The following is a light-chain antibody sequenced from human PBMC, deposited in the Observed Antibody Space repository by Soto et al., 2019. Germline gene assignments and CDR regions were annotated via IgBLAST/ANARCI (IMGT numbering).Light chain of an antibody. V-gene: IGKV3-20*01. Sequence: EIVLTQTPGTLSLSPGERATLSCRASQNVWNSYVAWYQQKPGQTPRALIYAASTRATGIPDRFSGSGSGTDFTLTISRLEPEDFAMYYCHHYGTSPFTFGPGTKVDIK. CDR2: AAS. CDR1: QNVWNSY. CDR3: HHYGTSPFT. J-gene: IGKJ3*01.